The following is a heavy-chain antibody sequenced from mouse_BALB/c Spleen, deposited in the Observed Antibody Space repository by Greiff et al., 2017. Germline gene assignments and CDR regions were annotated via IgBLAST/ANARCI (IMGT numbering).Heavy chain of an antibody. Sequence: VQRVESGAELVRPGASVTLSCKASGYTFTDYEMHWVKQTPVHGLEWIGAIDPETGGTAYNQKFKGKATLTADKSSSTAYMELRSLTSEDSAVYYCTRSWLGFDYWGQGTTLTVSS. CDR2: IDPETGGT. V-gene: IGHV1-15*01. CDR3: TRSWLGFDY. D-gene: IGHD1-1*02. J-gene: IGHJ2*01. CDR1: GYTFTDYE.